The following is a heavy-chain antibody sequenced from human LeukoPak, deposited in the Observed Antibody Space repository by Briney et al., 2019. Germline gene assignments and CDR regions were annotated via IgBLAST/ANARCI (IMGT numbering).Heavy chain of an antibody. V-gene: IGHV3-23*03. CDR2: IYSGGST. D-gene: IGHD2-21*02. CDR3: ARDRDFPRDCFDS. Sequence: GGSLRLSCAASGFTFSSYAMSWVRQAPGKGLEWVSVIYSGGSTYYADSVKGRFTISRDRSKNTVYLQMNSLRVEDTALYYCARDRDFPRDCFDSWGQGTLVTVSS. CDR1: GFTFSSYA. J-gene: IGHJ4*02.